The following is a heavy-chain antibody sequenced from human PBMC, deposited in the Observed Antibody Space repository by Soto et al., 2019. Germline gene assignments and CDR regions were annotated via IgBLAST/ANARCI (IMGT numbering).Heavy chain of an antibody. CDR2: ISAYNGNT. Sequence: ASVKVSCKASGYTFTSYGISWVRQAPGQGLEWMGWISAYNGNTNYAQKLQGRVTMTTDTSTSTAYMELRSLRSDATVVYYCARDLTPAVFTMVRGVIIYGMDVWGQGTTVTVSS. CDR3: ARDLTPAVFTMVRGVIIYGMDV. V-gene: IGHV1-18*01. CDR1: GYTFTSYG. J-gene: IGHJ6*02. D-gene: IGHD3-10*01.